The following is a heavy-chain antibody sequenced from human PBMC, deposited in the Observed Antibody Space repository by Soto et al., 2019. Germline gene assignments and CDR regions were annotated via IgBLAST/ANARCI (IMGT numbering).Heavy chain of an antibody. Sequence: XXTLSLPFTVSGGSISSSSYYWGWIRQPPGKGLEWIGSIYSGGSTYYNPSLKSRVTISVDTSKNQFSLKLSSVTAADTAVYYCARQLNSVDVWGQGTTVTVS. CDR3: ARQLNSVDV. J-gene: IGHJ6*02. V-gene: IGHV4-39*01. CDR2: IYSGGST. D-gene: IGHD1-7*01. CDR1: GGSISSSSYY.